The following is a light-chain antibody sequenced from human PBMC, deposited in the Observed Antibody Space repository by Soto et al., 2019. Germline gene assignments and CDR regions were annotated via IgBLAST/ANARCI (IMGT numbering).Light chain of an antibody. CDR2: DVN. CDR1: SRDIGAYNF. J-gene: IGLJ2*01. Sequence: QSALTQPASLSRSPGHSIPISCTGTSRDIGAYNFVSWYQQHPGKAPKLMLYDVNIRPSGVSNRFSGSKSGNTASLTISGLQAEDEADYYCTSWTTSTTMIFGGGTKVTVL. CDR3: TSWTTSTTMI. V-gene: IGLV2-14*03.